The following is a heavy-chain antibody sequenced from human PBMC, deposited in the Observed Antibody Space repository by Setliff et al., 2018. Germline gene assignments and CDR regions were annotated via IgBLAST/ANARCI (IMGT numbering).Heavy chain of an antibody. CDR2: ISSSSSYI. Sequence: GGSLRLSCAASGFTFDDYAMHWVRQAPGKGLEWVSGISSSSSYIYYADSVKGRFTISRDNAKNSLYLQMNSLRAEDTAVYYCARGFHNFWSGYYHPFRGVDYWGQGTLVTVSS. CDR3: ARGFHNFWSGYYHPFRGVDY. V-gene: IGHV3-21*01. J-gene: IGHJ4*02. CDR1: GFTFDDYA. D-gene: IGHD3-3*01.